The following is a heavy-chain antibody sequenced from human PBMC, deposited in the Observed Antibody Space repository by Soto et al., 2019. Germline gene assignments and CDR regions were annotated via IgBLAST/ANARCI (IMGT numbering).Heavy chain of an antibody. J-gene: IGHJ4*02. CDR1: GGSISSGGYY. V-gene: IGHV4-31*03. Sequence: QVQLQESGPGLVKPSQTLSLTCTVSGGSISSGGYYWSWIRQHPGKGLEWIGYIYYSGSTYYNPSLKSRVTISVDTSKNQFSLKLSSVTAADMAVYYCARLTSGPVYFDYWGQGTLVTVSS. CDR2: IYYSGST. CDR3: ARLTSGPVYFDY. D-gene: IGHD3-10*01.